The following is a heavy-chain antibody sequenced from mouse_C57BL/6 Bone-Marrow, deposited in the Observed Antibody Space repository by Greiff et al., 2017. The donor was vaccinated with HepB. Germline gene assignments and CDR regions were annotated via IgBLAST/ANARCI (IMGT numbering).Heavy chain of an antibody. J-gene: IGHJ1*03. CDR3: TRAAWYFDV. CDR1: GFTFSRSA. CDR2: ISSGGDYI. Sequence: EVQRVESGAGLVKPGGSLKLSCAASGFTFSRSAMSWVRQTPEKRLEWVAYISSGGDYIYYADTVKGRFTISRDNARNTLYLQMSSLKSEDTAMYYCTRAAWYFDVWGTGTTVTVSS. V-gene: IGHV5-9-1*02.